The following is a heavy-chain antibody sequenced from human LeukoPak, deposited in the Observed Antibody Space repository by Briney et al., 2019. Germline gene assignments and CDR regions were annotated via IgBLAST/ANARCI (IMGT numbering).Heavy chain of an antibody. Sequence: GGSLRLSCAASGFTSSSYAMGWVRQAPGKGLEWVSAISGSGGSTYYADSVKGRFTVSRDNSKNTLYLQMNSLRAEDTALYYCAKDHVILRRNDAFDIWGQGTMVTVSS. CDR2: ISGSGGST. V-gene: IGHV3-23*01. CDR3: AKDHVILRRNDAFDI. D-gene: IGHD3-3*01. CDR1: GFTSSSYA. J-gene: IGHJ3*02.